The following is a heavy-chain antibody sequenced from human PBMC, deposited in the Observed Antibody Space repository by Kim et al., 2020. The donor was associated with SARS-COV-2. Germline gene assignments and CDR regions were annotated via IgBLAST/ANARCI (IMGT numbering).Heavy chain of an antibody. Sequence: GGSLRLSCAASGLNFGNSAMDWVRQTPGKGLEWVAVISYDGRNTYYADSVKGRFTISRDNAKSTLYLEIKSLRVEDTALYYCVRGNYYESIGLSDYY. J-gene: IGHJ6*03. CDR1: GLNFGNSA. CDR2: ISYDGRNT. V-gene: IGHV3-30-3*01. D-gene: IGHD3-22*01. CDR3: VRGNYYESIGLSDYY.